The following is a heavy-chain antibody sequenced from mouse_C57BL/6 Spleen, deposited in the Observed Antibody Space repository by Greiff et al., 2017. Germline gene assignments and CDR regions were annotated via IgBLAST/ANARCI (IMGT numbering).Heavy chain of an antibody. CDR1: GYTFTSYW. CDR2: IYPGSGST. D-gene: IGHD2-5*01. Sequence: QVHVKQPGAELVKPGASVKMSCKASGYTFTSYWITWVKQRPGQGLEWIGDIYPGSGSTNYNEKFKSKATLTVDTSSSTAYMQLSSLTSEDSAVYYCARSGPLDDSNHYYAMDYWGQGTSVTVSS. CDR3: ARSGPLDDSNHYYAMDY. J-gene: IGHJ4*01. V-gene: IGHV1-55*01.